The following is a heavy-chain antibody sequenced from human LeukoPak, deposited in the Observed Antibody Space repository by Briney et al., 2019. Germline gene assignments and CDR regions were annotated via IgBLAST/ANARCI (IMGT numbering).Heavy chain of an antibody. J-gene: IGHJ6*03. CDR3: AREDYYYMDV. Sequence: SQTLSLTCTVSGGSISSGDYYWSWIRQPAGKGLEWIGRIYTSGTTNYNPSLKSRVTISVDTSKNQFSLKSSSVTAADTAMYYCAREDYYYMDVWGKGTTVTVSS. CDR2: IYTSGTT. V-gene: IGHV4-61*02. CDR1: GGSISSGDYY.